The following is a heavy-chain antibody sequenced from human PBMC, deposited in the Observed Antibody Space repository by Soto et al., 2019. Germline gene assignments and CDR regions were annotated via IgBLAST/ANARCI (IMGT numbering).Heavy chain of an antibody. V-gene: IGHV3-7*01. J-gene: IGHJ6*04. D-gene: IGHD2-2*01. Sequence: GGSLRLSCAASGFTFSSYWMSWFRQAPGKGLEWVANMNQDGSEKKYVDSVKGRFTISRDNAKNSLYLQMDSLRAEDTSVYYCARDAYANPVAGWGKGNTVTVDS. CDR2: MNQDGSEK. CDR1: GFTFSSYW. CDR3: ARDAYANPVAG.